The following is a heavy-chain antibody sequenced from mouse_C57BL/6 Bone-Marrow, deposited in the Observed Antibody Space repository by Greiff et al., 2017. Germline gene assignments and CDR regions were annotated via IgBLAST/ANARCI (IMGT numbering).Heavy chain of an antibody. CDR2: INPYNGGT. D-gene: IGHD1-1*01. Sequence: EVQLQQSGPVLVKPGASVKMSCKASGYTFTDYYMNWVKQSHGKSLEWIGVINPYNGGTSYNQKFKGKATLTVDKSSSTAYMGLNSLTSEDSAVYYCARWNGSSYDWYFDVWGTGTTVTVSS. V-gene: IGHV1-19*01. J-gene: IGHJ1*03. CDR1: GYTFTDYY. CDR3: ARWNGSSYDWYFDV.